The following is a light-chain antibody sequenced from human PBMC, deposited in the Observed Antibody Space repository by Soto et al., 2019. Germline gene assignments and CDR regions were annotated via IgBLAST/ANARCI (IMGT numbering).Light chain of an antibody. CDR2: WAS. Sequence: DIVMTQSPDSLAVSLGERATINCKSSQSVLYSSNNKNYLAWYQQKPGQPPKLLIYWASTRESGVPDRFSGSGSETDFTLTISSLQAEDVAVYYCQQYYSIKYTFGQGTKLEIK. J-gene: IGKJ2*01. CDR3: QQYYSIKYT. V-gene: IGKV4-1*01. CDR1: QSVLYSSNNKNY.